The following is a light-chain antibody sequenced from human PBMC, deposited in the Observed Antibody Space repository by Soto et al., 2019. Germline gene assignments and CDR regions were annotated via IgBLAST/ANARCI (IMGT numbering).Light chain of an antibody. CDR3: QQYNNWPIT. Sequence: EIVMTQSPATLSVSPGERATLSCRDSQSISSSYLAWYQQKPGQAPRLLIYGASSRAIGIPDRFGGSGSGTEFTLTISRLQSEDFAVYYCQQYNNWPITFGQGTRLEIK. CDR1: QSISSSY. CDR2: GAS. J-gene: IGKJ5*01. V-gene: IGKV3D-15*01.